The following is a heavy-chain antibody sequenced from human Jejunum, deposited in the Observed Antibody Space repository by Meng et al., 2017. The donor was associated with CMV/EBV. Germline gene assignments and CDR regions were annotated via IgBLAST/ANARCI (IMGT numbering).Heavy chain of an antibody. V-gene: IGHV3-74*01. D-gene: IGHD1-26*01. Sequence: LRLSCEASGFPFSDYWIHWVRQPPGKGLVRVSSINGDGSRTSYADSVKGRFSISRDNAKNTVYVQMNSLRAEDTAVYYCANVRLGYWGQGTLVTVSS. CDR3: ANVRLGY. CDR1: GFPFSDYW. J-gene: IGHJ4*02. CDR2: INGDGSRT.